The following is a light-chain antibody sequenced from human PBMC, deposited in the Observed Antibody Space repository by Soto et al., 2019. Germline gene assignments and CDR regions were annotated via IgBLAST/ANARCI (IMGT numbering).Light chain of an antibody. J-gene: IGKJ2*01. V-gene: IGKV2-28*01. CDR3: MQALQTPIT. CDR1: QSLLHSNGYNY. Sequence: DIVMTQSPLSLPVTPGEPASISCRSSQSLLHSNGYNYLDWYLQKPGQSPQLLIYLGSNRASAVPDRFSGSGSGIDFTLKVSRVEAEDVGVYYCMQALQTPITFGQGTKLDIK. CDR2: LGS.